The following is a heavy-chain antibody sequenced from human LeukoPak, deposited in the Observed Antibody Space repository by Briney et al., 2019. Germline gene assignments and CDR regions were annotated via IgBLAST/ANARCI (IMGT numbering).Heavy chain of an antibody. CDR1: GFTFRSFT. D-gene: IGHD3-9*01. Sequence: GGSLRLSYAASGFTFRSFTMNWVRQAPGKGREWISYISSDSTTIYYADSVKGRFTISRDDAQNSLYLQTNSLRAEDTAVYYCVRDFERAGYLFFDYWGQGTLVTVSS. J-gene: IGHJ4*02. CDR2: ISSDSTTI. CDR3: VRDFERAGYLFFDY. V-gene: IGHV3-48*01.